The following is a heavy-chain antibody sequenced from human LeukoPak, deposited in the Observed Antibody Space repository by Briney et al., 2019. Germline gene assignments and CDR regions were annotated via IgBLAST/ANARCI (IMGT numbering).Heavy chain of an antibody. D-gene: IGHD6-13*01. CDR2: MNPNSGNT. CDR1: GYTFTSYD. V-gene: IGHV1-8*01. J-gene: IGHJ4*02. Sequence: ASVKVSCKASGYTFTSYDINWVRQATGQWLEWMGWMNPNSGNTGYAQKFQGRVTMTRNTSISTAYMELSSLRSEDTAVYYCARYPERSSSWHLDYWGQGTLVTVSS. CDR3: ARYPERSSSWHLDY.